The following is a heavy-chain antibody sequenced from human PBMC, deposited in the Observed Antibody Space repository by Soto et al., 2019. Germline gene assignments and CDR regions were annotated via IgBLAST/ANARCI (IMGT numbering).Heavy chain of an antibody. CDR2: INPNSGGT. Sequence: ASVKVSCKASGYTFTGYYMHWVRQAPGQGLEWMGWINPNSGGTNYAQKFQGWVTMTRDTSISTAYMELSRLRSDDTAVYYCARGRIAAAGDFDYWGQGTLVTVSS. D-gene: IGHD6-13*01. CDR1: GYTFTGYY. V-gene: IGHV1-2*04. CDR3: ARGRIAAAGDFDY. J-gene: IGHJ4*02.